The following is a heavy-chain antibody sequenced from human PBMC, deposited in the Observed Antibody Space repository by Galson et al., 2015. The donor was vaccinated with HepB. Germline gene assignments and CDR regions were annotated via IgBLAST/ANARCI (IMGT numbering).Heavy chain of an antibody. V-gene: IGHV4-34*01. Sequence: ETLSLTCAVYGGSFSGYYWSWIRQPPGKGLEWIGEINHSGSTNYNPSLKSRVTISVDTSKNQFSLKLSSVTAADTAVYYCAREIYDSGNAFDIWGQGTMVTVSS. CDR1: GGSFSGYY. CDR2: INHSGST. D-gene: IGHD3-9*01. CDR3: AREIYDSGNAFDI. J-gene: IGHJ3*02.